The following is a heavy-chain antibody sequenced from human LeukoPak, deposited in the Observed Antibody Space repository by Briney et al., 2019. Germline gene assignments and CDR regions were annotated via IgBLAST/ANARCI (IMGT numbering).Heavy chain of an antibody. CDR2: INPSDGST. D-gene: IGHD4-11*01. CDR1: GYTFITYF. Sequence: ASVKVSCKASGYTFITYFIHWVRQAPGQGLEWMAIINPSDGSTSYAQKFQGSVTMTRDTSISTAYMKLSRLRSDDTAVYYCARGLENFDCWGQGTLVTVSS. CDR3: ARGLENFDC. V-gene: IGHV1-46*01. J-gene: IGHJ4*02.